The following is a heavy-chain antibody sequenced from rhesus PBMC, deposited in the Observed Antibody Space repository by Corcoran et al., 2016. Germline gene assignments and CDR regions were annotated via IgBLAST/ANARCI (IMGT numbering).Heavy chain of an antibody. D-gene: IGHD1-44*02. CDR2: ISYSGST. J-gene: IGHJ5-2*02. CDR3: ARLGATPSSNSLDV. V-gene: IGHV4-122*02. CDR1: GGSISSSNW. Sequence: QVQLQESGPGLVKPSETLSLTCAVSGGSISSSNWWSWLRQPPGKGLEWVGYISYSGSTSYNPSLKSRVTISRDTSKNQFSLKLSSVTAADTAVYYCARLGATPSSNSLDVWGRGVLVTVSS.